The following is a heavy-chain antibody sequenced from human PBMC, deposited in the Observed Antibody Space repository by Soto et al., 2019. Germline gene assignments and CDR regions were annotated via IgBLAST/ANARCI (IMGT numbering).Heavy chain of an antibody. CDR2: IDNSGST. Sequence: SLCLTCTVSGAYVSTGVYYWTWICQHPRKGLEWIGYIDNSGSTYYNLSLTGRVDMSVDTFKLPWTLSLQSLSPADTSFYPCAGAVIDFDVRRYWTSYFDQWGQEILVAASS. V-gene: IGHV4-31*03. CDR1: GAYVSTGVYY. CDR3: AGAVIDFDVRRYWTSYFDQ. D-gene: IGHD2-21*01. J-gene: IGHJ4*02.